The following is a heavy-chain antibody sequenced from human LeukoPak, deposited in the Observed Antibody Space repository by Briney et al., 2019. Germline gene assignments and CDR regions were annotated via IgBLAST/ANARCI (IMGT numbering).Heavy chain of an antibody. D-gene: IGHD2-2*01. V-gene: IGHV3-23*01. CDR1: GFTFSSYA. CDR2: ISGSGGST. J-gene: IGHJ6*03. CDR3: ASSRTPGRYYYYYMDV. Sequence: QTGGSLRLSCAASGFTFSSYAMSWVRQAPGKGLEWVSAISGSGGSTYYADSVKGRFTISRDNSKNTLYLQMNSLRAEDTAVYYCASSRTPGRYYYYYMDVWGKGTTVTVSS.